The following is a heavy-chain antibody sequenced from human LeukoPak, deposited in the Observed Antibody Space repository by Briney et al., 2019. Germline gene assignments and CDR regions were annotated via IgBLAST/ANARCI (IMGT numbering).Heavy chain of an antibody. CDR2: IYYSGST. CDR1: GGSISSGDYY. Sequence: SETLSLTCTVSGGSISSGDYYWSWIRQPPGKGLEWIGYIYYSGSTYYNPSLKSRVTISVDTSKNQFSLKLSSVTAADTAVYYCARALPVGQLSAQGAPGRAVFDYWGQGTLVTVSS. D-gene: IGHD2-2*01. CDR3: ARALPVGQLSAQGAPGRAVFDY. J-gene: IGHJ4*02. V-gene: IGHV4-30-4*01.